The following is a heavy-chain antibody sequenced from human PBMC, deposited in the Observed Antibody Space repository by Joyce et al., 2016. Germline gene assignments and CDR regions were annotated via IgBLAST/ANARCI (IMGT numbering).Heavy chain of an antibody. Sequence: QVQLQQWGAGLLKPSEPLSLTCAVSGGPFRCFYWTWVRQPPGKGLECIGDINNSRVTNYNPSLKTRVTFSVDTSKNQFSLKLTSLSAADTAVYYCARSQWLAPLMYWGQGTPVTVSS. J-gene: IGHJ4*02. CDR3: ARSQWLAPLMY. V-gene: IGHV4-34*01. CDR2: INNSRVT. CDR1: GGPFRCFY. D-gene: IGHD6-19*01.